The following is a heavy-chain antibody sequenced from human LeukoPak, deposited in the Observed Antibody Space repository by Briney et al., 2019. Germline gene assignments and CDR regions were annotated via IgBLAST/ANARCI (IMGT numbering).Heavy chain of an antibody. D-gene: IGHD2-15*01. CDR2: SSSSTSTYI. Sequence: KPGGSLILSCAASGFTFRSYSMNWVRQAPGKGLEWVSSSSSSTSTYIYYADSVKGRFTISRDNAKNSLYLQMNSLRAEDTAVYYCARDQCSGANCQVALDYWGQGTLVTVSS. CDR3: ARDQCSGANCQVALDY. CDR1: GFTFRSYS. V-gene: IGHV3-21*01. J-gene: IGHJ4*02.